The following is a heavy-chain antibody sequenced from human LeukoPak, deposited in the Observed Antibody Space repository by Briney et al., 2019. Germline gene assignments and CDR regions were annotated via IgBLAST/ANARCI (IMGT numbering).Heavy chain of an antibody. Sequence: GGSLRLSCAASGFTFSSYDMHWVRQATGKGLEWVSAIGTAGDTYYPGSVKGRFTISRENAKNSLYLQMNSLRAADTAVYYCARLRYNWNYTDAFDIWGQGTMVTVSS. CDR1: GFTFSSYD. CDR3: ARLRYNWNYTDAFDI. J-gene: IGHJ3*02. D-gene: IGHD1-7*01. V-gene: IGHV3-13*04. CDR2: IGTAGDT.